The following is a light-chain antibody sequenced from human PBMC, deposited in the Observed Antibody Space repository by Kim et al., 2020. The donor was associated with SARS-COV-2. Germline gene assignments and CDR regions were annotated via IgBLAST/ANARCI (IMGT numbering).Light chain of an antibody. CDR3: QAWDSSTVV. J-gene: IGLJ2*01. Sequence: VSHGQTARITCSGDKLGDKYACWYQQKPGQPPVLVIYQDSKRPSGIPERFSGSNSGNTATLTISGTQAMDEADYYCQAWDSSTVVFGGGTQLTVL. CDR2: QDS. CDR1: KLGDKY. V-gene: IGLV3-1*01.